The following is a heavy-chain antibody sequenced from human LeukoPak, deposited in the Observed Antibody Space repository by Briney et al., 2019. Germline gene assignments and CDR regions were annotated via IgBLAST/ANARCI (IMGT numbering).Heavy chain of an antibody. Sequence: SETLSLTCTVSGGSIRSTSYYWGWIRQPPGKGLEWIGYIYYSGSTNYNPSLKSRGTISVDTSKNQFSLKLSSVTAADTAVYYCASNNWFDPWGQGTLVTVSS. J-gene: IGHJ5*02. V-gene: IGHV4-61*05. CDR3: ASNNWFDP. CDR1: GGSIRSTSYY. CDR2: IYYSGST.